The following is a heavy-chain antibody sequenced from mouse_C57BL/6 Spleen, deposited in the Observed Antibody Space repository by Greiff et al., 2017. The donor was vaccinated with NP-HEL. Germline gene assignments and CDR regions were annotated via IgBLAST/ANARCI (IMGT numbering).Heavy chain of an antibody. CDR1: GYSITSGYY. J-gene: IGHJ4*01. D-gene: IGHD2-5*01. Sequence: EVQLQESGPGLVKPSQSLSLTCSVTGYSITSGYYWNWIRQFPGNKLEWMGYISYDGSNNYNPSLKNRISITRDTSKNQFFLKLNSVTTEDTATYYCARAYYYSNYDYAMDYWGQGTSVTVSS. CDR3: ARAYYYSNYDYAMDY. CDR2: ISYDGSN. V-gene: IGHV3-6*01.